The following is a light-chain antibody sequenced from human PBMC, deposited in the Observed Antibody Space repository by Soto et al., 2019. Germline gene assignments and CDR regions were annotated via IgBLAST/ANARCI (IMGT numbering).Light chain of an antibody. CDR1: SSDVGGYNY. CDR2: DVS. CDR3: SSYTGSSTYVV. J-gene: IGLJ2*01. V-gene: IGLV2-14*01. Sequence: QSALTQPASVSGSPGQSITISCTGTSSDVGGYNYVSWYQQHPGKASKLMMYDVSNRPSGVSNRFSGSKSANTASLTISGLQAEDEADYYCSSYTGSSTYVVFGGGTKLTVL.